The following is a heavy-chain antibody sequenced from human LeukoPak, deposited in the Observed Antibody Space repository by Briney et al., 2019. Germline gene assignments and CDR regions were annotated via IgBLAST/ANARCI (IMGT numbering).Heavy chain of an antibody. CDR3: ARLDYGGTSATFDM. J-gene: IGHJ3*02. D-gene: IGHD4-23*01. CDR1: GGSIDGYY. Sequence: SETLSLICTVSGGSIDGYYWSWIRQPPGRGLEWIGYIYSSGSTNYNPSLRSRVTISVDMSKNQFSLRLSSVTAADTAVYYCARLDYGGTSATFDMWGQGTKVTVSS. CDR2: IYSSGST. V-gene: IGHV4-4*09.